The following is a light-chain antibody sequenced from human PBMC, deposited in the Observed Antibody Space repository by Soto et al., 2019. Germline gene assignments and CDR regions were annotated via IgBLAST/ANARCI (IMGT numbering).Light chain of an antibody. CDR3: CSFAGSGTFYV. CDR1: SSDFGSYNF. CDR2: EGS. Sequence: QSVLTQPASVSGSPGQSITISCTGTSSDFGSYNFVSWYQQHPGKAPKLMIYEGSKRPSGVSNRFSGSKSGNTASLTISGLQAEDEADYYCCSFAGSGTFYVFGTGTKVTVL. V-gene: IGLV2-23*01. J-gene: IGLJ1*01.